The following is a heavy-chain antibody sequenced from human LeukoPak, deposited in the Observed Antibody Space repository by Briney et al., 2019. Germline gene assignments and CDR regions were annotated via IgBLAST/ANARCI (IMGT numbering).Heavy chain of an antibody. CDR3: AKEPIAYSSGWYFQD. CDR1: GFTFSSYG. J-gene: IGHJ1*01. V-gene: IGHV3-30*18. CDR2: ISYDGSNK. D-gene: IGHD6-25*01. Sequence: GGSLRLSCAASGFTFSSYGMHWVRQAPGKGLEWVAVISYDGSNKYYADSVKGRFSISRDNSKNTLDLQMYSLRAEDTAVYYCAKEPIAYSSGWYFQDWGQGTQVTASS.